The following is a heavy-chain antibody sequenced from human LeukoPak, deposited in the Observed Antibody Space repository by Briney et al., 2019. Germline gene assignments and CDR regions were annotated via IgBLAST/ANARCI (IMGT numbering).Heavy chain of an antibody. J-gene: IGHJ4*02. CDR2: INHSGST. CDR1: GGSFSGYY. V-gene: IGHV4-34*01. Sequence: SETLSLTCAVYGGSFSGYYWSWIRQPPGKGLEWIWEINHSGSTNYNPSLKSRVTISVDTSKNQFSLKLSSVTAADTAVYYCARALSPPYYYDSSGYSGDRNYYFDYWGQGTLVTVSS. CDR3: ARALSPPYYYDSSGYSGDRNYYFDY. D-gene: IGHD3-22*01.